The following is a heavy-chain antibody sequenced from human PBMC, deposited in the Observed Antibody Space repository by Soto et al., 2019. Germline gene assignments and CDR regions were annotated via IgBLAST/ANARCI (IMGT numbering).Heavy chain of an antibody. CDR3: ARAPVGAAFDI. D-gene: IGHD1-26*01. V-gene: IGHV4-39*02. J-gene: IGHJ3*02. CDR2: FYYGGST. CDR1: DGSISSSNFY. Sequence: QLQLQGSGPGLLKPSETLSLICSVSDGSISSSNFYWGWLRQPPRKGMEWIGSFYYGGSTYYNPSPMGRAAISVDTSSSHFSLSLNFVSAADTSVYYCARAPVGAAFDICYQGTMGSVSS.